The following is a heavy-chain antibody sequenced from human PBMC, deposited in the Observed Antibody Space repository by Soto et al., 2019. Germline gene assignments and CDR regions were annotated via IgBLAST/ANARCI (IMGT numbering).Heavy chain of an antibody. CDR1: GGSISSYY. J-gene: IGHJ4*02. V-gene: IGHV4-59*01. CDR2: IYYSGST. Sequence: SSETLSLTCTVSGGSISSYYWSWIRQPPGKGLEWIGYIYYSGSTNYNPSLKSRVTISVDTSKNQFSLKLSSVTAADTAVYYCARVGYSYGHYFDYWGQGTLVTVS. CDR3: ARVGYSYGHYFDY. D-gene: IGHD5-18*01.